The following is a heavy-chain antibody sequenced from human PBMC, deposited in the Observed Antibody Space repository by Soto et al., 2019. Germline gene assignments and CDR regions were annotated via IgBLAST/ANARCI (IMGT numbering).Heavy chain of an antibody. CDR1: GFTFSSYF. J-gene: IGHJ4*02. CDR3: TRGYYGPDY. Sequence: EVQLVESGGGSVQPGGSLRLSCAASGFTFSSYFMYWVRQAPGKGLVWVSRIDNDGGTTNYADSVKGRFTISRDNAKKTLYLQMNSLRAEDTAVYYCTRGYYGPDYWGQGTLVTVSS. CDR2: IDNDGGTT. D-gene: IGHD3-10*01. V-gene: IGHV3-74*01.